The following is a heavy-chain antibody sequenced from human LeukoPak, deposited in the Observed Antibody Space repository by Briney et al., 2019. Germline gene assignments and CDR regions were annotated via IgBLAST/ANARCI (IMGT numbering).Heavy chain of an antibody. CDR1: GDSIGSGDYS. D-gene: IGHD3-10*01. V-gene: IGHV4-30-2*01. CDR3: ARELWFVNAPGSWLDP. Sequence: SETLSLTCTVSGDSIGSGDYSWGWIRQPSGKGLEWIGYIFHTGNSYYNPSLRSRVTISVDRSRNQFSLRLTSVTAADTAVYYCARELWFVNAPGSWLDPWGPGTLVAVSS. CDR2: IFHTGNS. J-gene: IGHJ5*02.